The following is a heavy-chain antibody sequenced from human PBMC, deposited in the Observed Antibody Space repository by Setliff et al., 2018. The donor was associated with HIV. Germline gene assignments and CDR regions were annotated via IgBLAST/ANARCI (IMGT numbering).Heavy chain of an antibody. V-gene: IGHV5-51*01. CDR2: LYPGDSDT. D-gene: IGHD4-4*01. CDR3: ARAPNSPYYSNIWYADY. CDR1: GYSFTTYW. Sequence: GESLKISCKTSGYSFTTYWIGWVRQMPGKGLEWMAILYPGDSDTRYSPSFQSQVTISADKSTDTAYLEWRSLTASDTAMYFCARAPNSPYYSNIWYADYWGQGTLVTVSS. J-gene: IGHJ4*02.